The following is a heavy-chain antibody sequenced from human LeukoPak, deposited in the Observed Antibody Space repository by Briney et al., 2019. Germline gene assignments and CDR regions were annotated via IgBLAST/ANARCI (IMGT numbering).Heavy chain of an antibody. CDR2: IYYSGIT. CDR1: GGSISSQY. D-gene: IGHD6-19*01. CDR3: ARVYSSGWPNLYFDY. V-gene: IGHV4-59*11. Sequence: SETLSLTCIVSGGSISSQYWSWIRQPPGKGLEWIGYIYYSGITNYNPSLKSRVTISVDTSKNQFSLKLSSVTAADTAVYYCARVYSSGWPNLYFDYWGQGTLVTVSS. J-gene: IGHJ4*02.